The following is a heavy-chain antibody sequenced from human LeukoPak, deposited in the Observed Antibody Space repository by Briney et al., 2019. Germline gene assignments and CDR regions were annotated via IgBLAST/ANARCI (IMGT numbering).Heavy chain of an antibody. CDR3: TRAGGTVELY. CDR1: GFTFGDYS. CDR2: LRSKGYGGTT. Sequence: PGGSLRLSCTASGFTFGDYSTSWVRQAPGKGLEWVGFLRSKGYGGTTEYAASVKGRFTISRDDSKSIAYLQMNSLKIEDTAVYYCTRAGGTVELYWGQGTLVTVSS. D-gene: IGHD1-7*01. J-gene: IGHJ4*02. V-gene: IGHV3-49*04.